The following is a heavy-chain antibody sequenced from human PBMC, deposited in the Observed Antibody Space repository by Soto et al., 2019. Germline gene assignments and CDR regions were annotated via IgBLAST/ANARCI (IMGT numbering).Heavy chain of an antibody. D-gene: IGHD3-3*01. V-gene: IGHV3-30*03. Sequence: QVQLVESGGGVVQPGRSLRLSCAASGFTFSSYGMHWVRQAPGKGLEWVAVISYDGSNKYYADSVQGRFTISRDNSKNTLYLQMNSLRAEDTAVYYCASSQYYDFWSGYPLDYWGQGTLVTVSS. CDR1: GFTFSSYG. J-gene: IGHJ4*02. CDR3: ASSQYYDFWSGYPLDY. CDR2: ISYDGSNK.